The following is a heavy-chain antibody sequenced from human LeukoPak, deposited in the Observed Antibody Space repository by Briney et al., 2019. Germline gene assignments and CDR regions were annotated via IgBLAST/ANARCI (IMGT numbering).Heavy chain of an antibody. Sequence: ASVKVSCKASGYTFTSYGISWVRQAPGQGLEWMGIINPSGGSTSYAQKFQGRVTMTRDTSTSTVYMELSSLRSEDTAVYSCARAVPSSRYYYYGMDVWGQGTTVTVSS. V-gene: IGHV1-46*01. CDR2: INPSGGST. CDR3: ARAVPSSRYYYYGMDV. J-gene: IGHJ6*02. CDR1: GYTFTSYG.